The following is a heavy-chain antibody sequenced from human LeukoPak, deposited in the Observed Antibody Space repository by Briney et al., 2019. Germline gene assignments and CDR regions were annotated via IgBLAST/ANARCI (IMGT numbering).Heavy chain of an antibody. J-gene: IGHJ4*02. CDR3: ARATVNYEFCSCYPYYFDS. CDR1: GGSISSDY. V-gene: IGHV4-59*01. CDR2: VFHTGNT. Sequence: SETLSLTCIVSGGSISSDYWIWIRQPPGKGLEWIGNVFHTGNTNYSPSPRSRVTISLATSKKQSSMSLRSATAEDTAVYYCARATVNYEFCSCYPYYFDSWGQGTLVTVSS. D-gene: IGHD3-3*01.